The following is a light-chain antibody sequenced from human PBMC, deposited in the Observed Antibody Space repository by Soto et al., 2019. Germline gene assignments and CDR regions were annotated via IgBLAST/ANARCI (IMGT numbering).Light chain of an antibody. J-gene: IGKJ5*01. Sequence: DVVMTQSPLSLPVTLGQPASISCRSSQSPLYSDGNTYLSWFQQKPGQAPRLLVYSASTRASGIPDRFSGSGSGTEFTLTISSLQSEDFAFFYCQQDDGWPRTFGQGTRLEIK. CDR3: QQDDGWPRT. CDR2: SAS. V-gene: IGKV2-30*01. CDR1: QSPLYSDGNTY.